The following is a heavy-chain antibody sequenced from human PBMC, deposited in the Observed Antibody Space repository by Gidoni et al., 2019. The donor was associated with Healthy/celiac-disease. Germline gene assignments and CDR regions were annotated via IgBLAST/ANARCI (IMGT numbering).Heavy chain of an antibody. CDR3: AKADYGSGSYHFDY. CDR1: GFTFDDYA. CDR2: ISWNSGSI. Sequence: VQLVESGGGLVQPGRSLRLSCAASGFTFDDYAMHWVRQAPGKGLEWVSGISWNSGSIGYADSVKGRFTISRDNAKNSLYLQMNSLRAEDTALYYCAKADYGSGSYHFDYWGQGTLVTVSS. V-gene: IGHV3-9*01. D-gene: IGHD3-10*01. J-gene: IGHJ4*02.